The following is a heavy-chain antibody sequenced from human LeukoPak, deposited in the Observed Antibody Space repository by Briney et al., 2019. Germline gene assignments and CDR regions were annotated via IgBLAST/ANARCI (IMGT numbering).Heavy chain of an antibody. V-gene: IGHV3-74*01. CDR3: ARVPGYDSSGYFDY. CDR1: GFTFSSYW. CDR2: ISPDGSTT. D-gene: IGHD3-22*01. J-gene: IGHJ4*02. Sequence: GRSVRLSCAASGFTFSSYWMHWVRQATGKGLVWVSRISPDGSTTGHADSVTGRFTSSRGNAKNTLFLQMKSLRGEDTAVYYCARVPGYDSSGYFDYWGQGTLVTVSS.